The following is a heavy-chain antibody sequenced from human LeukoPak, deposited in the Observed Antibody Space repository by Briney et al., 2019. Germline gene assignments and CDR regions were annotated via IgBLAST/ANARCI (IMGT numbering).Heavy chain of an antibody. J-gene: IGHJ5*02. V-gene: IGHV4-39*01. CDR3: ARSRIAAAGSPFDP. D-gene: IGHD6-13*01. CDR1: GGSSRSSYCY. Sequence: SETLSLTCTVSGGSSRSSYCYWGWIRQRPGKGLEWIRYISHSGTTHYNPSLKSRVTISLDTSKNQFSLKLSSVTAADTAVYYCARSRIAAAGSPFDPWGQGTLVTVSS. CDR2: ISHSGTT.